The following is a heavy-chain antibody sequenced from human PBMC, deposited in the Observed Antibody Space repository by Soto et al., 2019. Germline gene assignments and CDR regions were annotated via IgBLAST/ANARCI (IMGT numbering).Heavy chain of an antibody. D-gene: IGHD3-10*01. CDR1: GGTFSSYA. CDR3: ARATMVRDGDMDV. CDR2: IIPIFGTA. Sequence: ASVKVSCKDSGGTFSSYAISWVRQAPGQGLEWMGGIIPIFGTANYAQKFQGRVTITADETTSTAYMELSSLRSEDTAVYYCARATMVRDGDMDVWCQGTTDTVSS. V-gene: IGHV1-69*13. J-gene: IGHJ6*02.